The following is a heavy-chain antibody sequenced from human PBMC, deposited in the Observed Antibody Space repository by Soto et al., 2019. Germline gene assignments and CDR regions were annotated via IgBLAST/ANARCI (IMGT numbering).Heavy chain of an antibody. CDR1: GGCIISSNW. V-gene: IGHV4-4*02. J-gene: IGHJ4*02. CDR2: IYHIGST. D-gene: IGHD2-2*01. Sequence: QVQLQESGPGLVKPSGTLSLTCAVSGGCIISSNWWSWVRQPPGKGLDWIGEIYHIGSTNYNPSLKSRVTISVDKSKNQFSLKLSSVTAADTAVYYCARDPTGIVVVPAAISGWDDYWGQGTLVTVSS. CDR3: ARDPTGIVVVPAAISGWDDY.